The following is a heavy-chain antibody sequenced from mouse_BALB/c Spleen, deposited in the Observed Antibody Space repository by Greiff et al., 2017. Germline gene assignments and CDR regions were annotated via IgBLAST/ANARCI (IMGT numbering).Heavy chain of an antibody. D-gene: IGHD1-2*01. Sequence: EVKLMESGPGLVKPSQSLSLTCSVTGYSITSGYYWNWIRQFPGNKLEWMGYISYDGSNNYNPSLKNRISITRDTSKNQFFLKLNSVTTEDTATYYCARSFSTTAHFDYWGQGTTLTVSS. V-gene: IGHV3-6*02. CDR2: ISYDGSN. J-gene: IGHJ2*01. CDR1: GYSITSGYY. CDR3: ARSFSTTAHFDY.